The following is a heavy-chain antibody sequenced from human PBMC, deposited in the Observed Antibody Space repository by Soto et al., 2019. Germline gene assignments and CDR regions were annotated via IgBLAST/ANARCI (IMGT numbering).Heavy chain of an antibody. CDR2: INHSGST. J-gene: IGHJ6*02. CDR3: ARGKEVTAVFSYYDKMDV. V-gene: IGHV4-34*01. D-gene: IGHD2-21*02. CDR1: GGSFSGYF. Sequence: SSETLSLTCAVYGGSFSGYFWNWMRQPPGKGLEWIGEINHSGSTNYSPSLKSRVTISLDTSKKQFSLKLSSVTAADTAVYYCARGKEVTAVFSYYDKMDVWGQGTTVTVSS.